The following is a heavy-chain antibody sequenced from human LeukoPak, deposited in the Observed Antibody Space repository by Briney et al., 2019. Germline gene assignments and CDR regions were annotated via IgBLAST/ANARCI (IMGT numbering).Heavy chain of an antibody. J-gene: IGHJ4*02. CDR2: IYHSGST. D-gene: IGHD3-16*02. CDR1: GYSISSGYY. Sequence: SETLSLTCAVSGYSISSGYYWGWIRQPPGKRLKWIGSIYHSGSTYYNPSLKSRVTISVDTSKNQFSLKLSSVTAADTAVYYCARQPSNYDYVWGSYRTHLNFDYWGQGTLVTVSS. V-gene: IGHV4-38-2*01. CDR3: ARQPSNYDYVWGSYRTHLNFDY.